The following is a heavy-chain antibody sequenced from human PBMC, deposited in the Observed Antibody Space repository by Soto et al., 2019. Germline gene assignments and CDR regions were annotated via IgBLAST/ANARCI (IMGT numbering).Heavy chain of an antibody. CDR3: ARDSPDYDILTGYYRSDYYGMDV. CDR1: GGSISSGGYY. J-gene: IGHJ6*02. Sequence: QVQLQESGPGLVKPSQTLSLTCTVSGGSISSGGYYWSWIRQHPGKGLEWIGYIYYSGSTYYNPSLKSRFTISVDTSKNQFSLKLSSVTAADTAVYYCARDSPDYDILTGYYRSDYYGMDVWGQGTTVTVSS. CDR2: IYYSGST. D-gene: IGHD3-9*01. V-gene: IGHV4-31*03.